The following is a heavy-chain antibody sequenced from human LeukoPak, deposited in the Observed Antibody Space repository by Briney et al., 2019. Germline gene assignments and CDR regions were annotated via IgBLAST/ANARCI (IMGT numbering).Heavy chain of an antibody. Sequence: SQTLSLTCTVSGGSISSGSYCCSSIRQPAGKGLEWIGRIYTSGSTNYNPSLKSRVTISVDTSKNQFYLKLSSVAAADTAVYYCAPSGWNRRFDPWGQGTVVSVSS. V-gene: IGHV4-61*02. D-gene: IGHD6-19*01. CDR2: IYTSGST. CDR1: GGSISSGSYC. CDR3: APSGWNRRFDP. J-gene: IGHJ5*02.